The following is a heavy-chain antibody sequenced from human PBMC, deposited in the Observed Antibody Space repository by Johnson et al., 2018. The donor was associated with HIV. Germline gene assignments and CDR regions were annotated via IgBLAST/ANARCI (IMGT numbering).Heavy chain of an antibody. Sequence: QVQLVESGGGVVLPGRSMRLSCAVSGLNFSDYSIHWVRQAPGKGLEWVAVISSDGDTQYYADSVKGRFTISRDNAKNSLYLQMHSLRAEDTAVYYCARDLAGHNAFDIWGQGTMVTVSS. CDR2: ISSDGDTQ. D-gene: IGHD6-19*01. CDR3: ARDLAGHNAFDI. V-gene: IGHV3-30-3*01. J-gene: IGHJ3*02. CDR1: GLNFSDYS.